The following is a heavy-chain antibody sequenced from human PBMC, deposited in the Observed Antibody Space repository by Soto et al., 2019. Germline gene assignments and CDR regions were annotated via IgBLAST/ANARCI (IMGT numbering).Heavy chain of an antibody. V-gene: IGHV3-30*04. CDR3: TKSSGGSSSVGMDY. CDR1: GFIFKNYA. Sequence: GSLRLSCAGSGFIFKNYALNWVRQAPGKGLEWVASITRDGYNKYYADSVKGRFTTSRDNSRDTLSLQMTALRTEDSSIYYCTKSSGGSSSVGMDYWGQGTRVTVSS. D-gene: IGHD6-6*01. CDR2: ITRDGYNK. J-gene: IGHJ4*02.